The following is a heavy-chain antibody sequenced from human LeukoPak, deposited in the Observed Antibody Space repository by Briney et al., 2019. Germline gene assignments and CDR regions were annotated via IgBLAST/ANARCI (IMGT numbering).Heavy chain of an antibody. CDR3: ARGGDCGGGCFDY. D-gene: IGHD2-21*02. CDR2: IYSSGST. Sequence: SETLSLTCTVSGGSISSYSWNWIRQPAGKGLEWIGHIYSSGSTNYNPSLKRRVTMSVDMSKNQFSLKLSSVTAADTAVYYCARGGDCGGGCFDYWGQGTLVTVSS. J-gene: IGHJ4*02. CDR1: GGSISSYS. V-gene: IGHV4-4*07.